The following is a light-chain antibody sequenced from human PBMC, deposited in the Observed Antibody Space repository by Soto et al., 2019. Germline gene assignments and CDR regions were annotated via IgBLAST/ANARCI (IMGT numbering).Light chain of an antibody. J-gene: IGLJ3*02. CDR3: AAWDASVNHPV. V-gene: IGLV1-44*01. Sequence: QSALTQAPSASGTPGQRVSISCSGRTSNIGTNTVNWYQQLPGEAPRLLIYTNDQRPSGVPDRFSGSKSGTSASLAISGLQSEDEAHYYCAAWDASVNHPVFGGGTQLTVL. CDR1: TSNIGTNT. CDR2: TND.